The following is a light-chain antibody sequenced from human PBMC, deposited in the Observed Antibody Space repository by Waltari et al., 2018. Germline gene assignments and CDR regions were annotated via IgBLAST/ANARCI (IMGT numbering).Light chain of an antibody. Sequence: QSALTQPPSASGSPGQSVTISCTGTSSDVGGYNYVSWYQQHPGKAPKLIIYEVNMRPSGVPDRVSGSKSGNTASLTVSGLQAEDEADYYCSSYAGSINMVFGGGTKLTVL. CDR1: SSDVGGYNY. V-gene: IGLV2-8*01. CDR2: EVN. J-gene: IGLJ2*01. CDR3: SSYAGSINMV.